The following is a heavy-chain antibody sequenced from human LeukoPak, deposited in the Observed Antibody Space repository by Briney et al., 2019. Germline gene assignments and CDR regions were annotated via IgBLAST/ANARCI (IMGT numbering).Heavy chain of an antibody. Sequence: GGSPRLSCAASGFIFSSHWMHWVRQAPGKGLVWASRIHSDGSVTTYADFVKGRFTISRDNAKNTLYLQMNSLRAEDTAVYYCARVASYSSTSFDSWGQGTLVTVSS. CDR1: GFIFSSHW. CDR2: IHSDGSVT. D-gene: IGHD1-26*01. J-gene: IGHJ4*02. CDR3: ARVASYSSTSFDS. V-gene: IGHV3-74*01.